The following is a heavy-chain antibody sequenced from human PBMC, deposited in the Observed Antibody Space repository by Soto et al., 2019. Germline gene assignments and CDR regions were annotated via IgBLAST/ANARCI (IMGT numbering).Heavy chain of an antibody. V-gene: IGHV4-39*01. CDR2: IYYSGTT. J-gene: IGHJ4*02. CDR3: ARQNGVDLDY. CDR1: GGCISSSSYY. Sequence: PSETLSLTCTVSGGCISSSSYYWGWIRQPPGKGLEYIGTIYYSGTTYYRPSLKSRVTISVDTSKNQFSLKLSSVTAADTAVYYCARQNGVDLDYMGLGTLVTVSS. D-gene: IGHD4-17*01.